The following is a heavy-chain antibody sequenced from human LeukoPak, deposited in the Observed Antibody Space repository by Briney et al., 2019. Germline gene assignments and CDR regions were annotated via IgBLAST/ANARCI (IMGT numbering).Heavy chain of an antibody. CDR1: GYTFTSYD. J-gene: IGHJ4*02. CDR2: MNPNSGNT. V-gene: IGHV1-8*01. Sequence: ASVKVSCKASGYTFTSYDINWVRQATGQGLEWMGWMNPNSGNTGYAQKFQGRVTMTRDTSTSTVYMELSSLGSEDTAVYYCARGTGANDYWGQGNLVTVSS. D-gene: IGHD1-26*01. CDR3: ARGTGANDY.